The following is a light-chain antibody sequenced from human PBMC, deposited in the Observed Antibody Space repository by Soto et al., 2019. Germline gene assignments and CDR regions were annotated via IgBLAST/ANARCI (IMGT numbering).Light chain of an antibody. V-gene: IGLV2-14*03. J-gene: IGLJ1*01. Sequence: QSVLTQPASVSGSPGQSINISCTGTSSDVGGYNYVSWYQHHPGKAPKLIIYDVSNRPSGVSNPFSGSKSGNTASLTISGLQPEYEADYYCSSYTTSNTRQIVFGTGTKVT. CDR3: SSYTTSNTRQIV. CDR2: DVS. CDR1: SSDVGGYNY.